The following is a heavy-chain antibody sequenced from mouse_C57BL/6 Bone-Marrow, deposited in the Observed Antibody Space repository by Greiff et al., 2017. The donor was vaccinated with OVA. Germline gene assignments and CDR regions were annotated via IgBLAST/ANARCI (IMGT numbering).Heavy chain of an antibody. CDR1: GYTFTSYW. D-gene: IGHD1-1*02. CDR3: ARGGLVWYFDV. V-gene: IGHV1-53*01. Sequence: QVQLQQPGTELVKPGASVTLSCKASGYTFTSYWMHWVKQRPGQGLEWIGNINPSNGGTTYNEKFKSKATLTVDTSSSTAYMQLSSLTSEDSAVYYCARGGLVWYFDVWGTGTTVTVSS. J-gene: IGHJ1*03. CDR2: INPSNGGT.